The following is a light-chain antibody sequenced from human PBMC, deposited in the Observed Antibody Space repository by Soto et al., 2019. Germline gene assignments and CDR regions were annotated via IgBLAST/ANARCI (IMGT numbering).Light chain of an antibody. CDR1: SSDVGTYNL. CDR2: ATS. CDR3: TSFTTTNIWV. V-gene: IGLV2-14*02. Sequence: QSALTQPAAVSGSPGQSITISCTGTSSDVGTYNLVSWYQQYPGKAPKLMIYATSKRPSGVSNRFSGSKSGDTASLTISGLQAEDEADYYCTSFTTTNIWVFGGGTQLTVL. J-gene: IGLJ3*02.